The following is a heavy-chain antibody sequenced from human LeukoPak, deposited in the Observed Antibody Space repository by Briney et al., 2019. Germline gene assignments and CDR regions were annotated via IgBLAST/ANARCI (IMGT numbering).Heavy chain of an antibody. CDR3: ARTYGSGSYYNFNWFDP. CDR2: ISYDGSDK. CDR1: GFTFSSYG. J-gene: IGHJ5*02. V-gene: IGHV3-30*03. D-gene: IGHD3-10*01. Sequence: PGGSLRLSCAASGFTFSSYGMHWVRQAPGKGLEWVAVISYDGSDKYYADSVKGRFTISRDNSKNTLYLQMNSLRAEDTAVYYCARTYGSGSYYNFNWFDPWGQGTLVTVSS.